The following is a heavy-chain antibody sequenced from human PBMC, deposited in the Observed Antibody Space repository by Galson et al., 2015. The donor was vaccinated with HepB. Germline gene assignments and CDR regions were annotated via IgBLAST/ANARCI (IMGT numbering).Heavy chain of an antibody. CDR3: ARGAVYDFDT. Sequence: CAISGDSVSSNTAAWNWIRQSPSRGLEWLGRTYYRSKWSNDYAISVRSRMIISSDTSKNQFSLQLNSVTPEDTAVYYCARGAVYDFDTWGQGTMVTVSS. J-gene: IGHJ3*02. CDR2: TYYRSKWSN. CDR1: GDSVSSNTAA. V-gene: IGHV6-1*01. D-gene: IGHD3-3*01.